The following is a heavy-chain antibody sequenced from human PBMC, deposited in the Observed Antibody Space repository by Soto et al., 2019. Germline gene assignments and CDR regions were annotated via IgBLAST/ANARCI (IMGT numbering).Heavy chain of an antibody. CDR1: GASISSTDC. J-gene: IGHJ4*02. CDR3: ARVYGGGYFDS. V-gene: IGHV4-4*02. Sequence: QVQLHESGPGLVKPSGTLSLTCAVSGASISSTDCWSWVRQPPGKGLEWIAEIHRSDMTNYNPSLKSRVTISLDKSKKQFSLKLSSVTAADTAVYHCARVYGGGYFDSWGQGTLVTVSS. D-gene: IGHD1-26*01. CDR2: IHRSDMT.